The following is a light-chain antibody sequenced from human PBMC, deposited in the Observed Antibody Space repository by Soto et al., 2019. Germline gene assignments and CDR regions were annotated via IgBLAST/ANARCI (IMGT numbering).Light chain of an antibody. Sequence: DIQMTQSPSSLSASVGDRVTITCRASHSISNYLNWYQQKPGKAPKLLIFGTYSLQSGVPSRFSGSGSGTDFTLTISSLQPEDFATYYCQQSYSSPRTLGQGTKVDIK. CDR3: QQSYSSPRT. CDR1: HSISNY. J-gene: IGKJ1*01. V-gene: IGKV1-39*01. CDR2: GTY.